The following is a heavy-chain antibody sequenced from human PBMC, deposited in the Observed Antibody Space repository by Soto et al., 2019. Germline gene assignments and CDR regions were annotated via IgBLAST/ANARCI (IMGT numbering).Heavy chain of an antibody. Sequence: QVDLVESGGGVVQPGRSLRLSCVGSGFAFGRFPMHWVRQAPGKGPEWVGSLLYDGSTESHADSVKGRFTVTRDNSKNTLYLEMNNLRAEDTAIYYCARDAPYKIRLGPFSYYMDVWGQGTTVTVSS. CDR1: GFAFGRFP. CDR3: ARDAPYKIRLGPFSYYMDV. D-gene: IGHD3-16*01. CDR2: LLYDGSTE. J-gene: IGHJ6*02. V-gene: IGHV3-30-3*01.